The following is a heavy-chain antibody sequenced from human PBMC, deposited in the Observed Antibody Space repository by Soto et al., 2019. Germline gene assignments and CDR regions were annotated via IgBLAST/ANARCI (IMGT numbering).Heavy chain of an antibody. Sequence: QVPLVESGGGVVQPGRSLRLSCAASGFTFSSYGMHWVRQAPGKGLEWVAVISYDGSNKYYADSVKGRFTISRDNSKNTLYLQMNSLRAEDTAVYYCAKSGGNSPFDYWGQGTLVTVSS. CDR1: GFTFSSYG. V-gene: IGHV3-30*18. CDR2: ISYDGSNK. J-gene: IGHJ4*02. D-gene: IGHD2-21*02. CDR3: AKSGGNSPFDY.